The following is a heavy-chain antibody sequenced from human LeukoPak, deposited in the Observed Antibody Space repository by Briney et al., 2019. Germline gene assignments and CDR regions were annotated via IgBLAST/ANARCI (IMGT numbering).Heavy chain of an antibody. CDR3: ARDQGSSWYRMAFDY. J-gene: IGHJ4*02. CDR1: GGSISSYY. Sequence: TAETLSLTCTVSGGSISSYYWSWIRQPAGKGLEWIGRIYTSGSTNYNPSLKSRVTISVDKSKNQFSLKLSSVTAADTAVCYCARDQGSSWYRMAFDYWGQGTLVTVSS. D-gene: IGHD6-13*01. CDR2: IYTSGST. V-gene: IGHV4-4*07.